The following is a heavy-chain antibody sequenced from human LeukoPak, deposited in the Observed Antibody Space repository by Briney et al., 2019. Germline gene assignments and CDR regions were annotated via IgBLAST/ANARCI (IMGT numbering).Heavy chain of an antibody. Sequence: PGGSLRLSCAASGFTFSSYSMNWVRQAPGKGLEWVSSISSSSGYIYYADSVKGRFTISRDNAKNSLYLQLNSLRAEDTAVYYCARAGRVYTAVGEWEVRRFDYWGQGTLVTVSS. CDR3: ARAGRVYTAVGEWEVRRFDY. J-gene: IGHJ4*02. CDR1: GFTFSSYS. V-gene: IGHV3-21*06. CDR2: ISSSSGYI. D-gene: IGHD1-26*01.